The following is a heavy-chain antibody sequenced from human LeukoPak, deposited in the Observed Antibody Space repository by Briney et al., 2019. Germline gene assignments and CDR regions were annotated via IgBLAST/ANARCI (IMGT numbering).Heavy chain of an antibody. D-gene: IGHD1-7*01. CDR3: ARVNYWLLDY. CDR2: IYYSGST. CDR1: GGSISSGGYY. J-gene: IGHJ4*02. V-gene: IGHV4-31*03. Sequence: SETLSLTCTVSGGSISSGGYYWSWIRQHPGKGLEWIGNIYYSGSTYYNPSLKSRVTISVDTSKNQFSLKLSSVTAADTAVYYCARVNYWLLDYWGQGTLVTVSS.